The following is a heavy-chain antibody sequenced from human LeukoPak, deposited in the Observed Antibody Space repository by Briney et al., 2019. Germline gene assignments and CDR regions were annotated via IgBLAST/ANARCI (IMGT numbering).Heavy chain of an antibody. V-gene: IGHV3-23*01. Sequence: GGSLRLSCAASGFTFSRYVMTWVRQAPGKGLEWVSIISGSVTTTYYADSVKGRFTISRDNSKNTLYLQMNSLRAEDTALYFCAKSVRNGDYYPFDYWGQGALVTVSS. J-gene: IGHJ4*02. CDR1: GFTFSRYV. CDR2: ISGSVTTT. D-gene: IGHD4-17*01. CDR3: AKSVRNGDYYPFDY.